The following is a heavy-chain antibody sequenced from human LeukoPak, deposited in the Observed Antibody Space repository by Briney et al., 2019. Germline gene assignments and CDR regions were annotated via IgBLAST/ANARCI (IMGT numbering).Heavy chain of an antibody. CDR2: VNTNTGNP. CDR1: GYIFTSYF. V-gene: IGHV7-4-1*02. Sequence: ASVKVSCKASGYIFTSYFMNWVRQAPGQGLEWMGWVNTNTGNPTYAQGFTGRFVFSLDTSVSTAYLQISSLKAEDTAVYYCARVGLPHHYYYMDVWGKGTTVTVSS. CDR3: ARVGLPHHYYYMDV. D-gene: IGHD3/OR15-3a*01. J-gene: IGHJ6*03.